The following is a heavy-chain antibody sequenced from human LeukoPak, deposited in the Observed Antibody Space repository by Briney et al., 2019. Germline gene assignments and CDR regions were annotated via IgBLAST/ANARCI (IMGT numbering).Heavy chain of an antibody. J-gene: IGHJ4*02. V-gene: IGHV1-24*01. CDR3: MGTVTDFDY. CDR1: GYTLTELS. D-gene: IGHD4-17*01. CDR2: FDPEDGET. Sequence: ASVSVSCKVSGYTLTELSMHWGRQAPGKGVGWMGGFDPEDGETIYAQKFQGRVTMTEDTSTDTAYMELSSLRSEDTAVYYCMGTVTDFDYWGQGTLVTVSS.